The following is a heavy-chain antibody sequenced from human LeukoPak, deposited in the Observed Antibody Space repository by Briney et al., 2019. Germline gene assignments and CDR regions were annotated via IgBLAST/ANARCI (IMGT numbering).Heavy chain of an antibody. D-gene: IGHD2-2*01. V-gene: IGHV4-39*01. J-gene: IGHJ4*02. CDR2: IRYTGST. CDR1: GGSISSRGNY. CDR3: VRRIDGTMGGDY. Sequence: SETLSLTCTVSGGSISSRGNYWGWIRQPPGKGLEWIGTIRYTGSTYYNPSLKSRVTISADMSKNLFSLKLNSVAAADAAVYYCVRRIDGTMGGDYWGQGIVVTVSS.